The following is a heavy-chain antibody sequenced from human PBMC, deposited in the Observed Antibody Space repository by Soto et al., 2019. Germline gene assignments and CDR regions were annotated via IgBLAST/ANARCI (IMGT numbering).Heavy chain of an antibody. Sequence: EDSLKISCKGSGYSFTSYWIGWVRQMPGKGLEWMGIIYPGDSDTRYSPSFQGQVTIAADKSMSTAYLQWSSLKASDTAMYYCPRREDYYGSGSYYDYWGQGTLVTVSS. CDR1: GYSFTSYW. CDR3: PRREDYYGSGSYYDY. J-gene: IGHJ4*02. D-gene: IGHD3-10*01. CDR2: IYPGDSDT. V-gene: IGHV5-51*01.